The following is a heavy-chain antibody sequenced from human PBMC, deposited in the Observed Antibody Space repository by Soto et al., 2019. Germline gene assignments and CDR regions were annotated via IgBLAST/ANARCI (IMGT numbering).Heavy chain of an antibody. CDR1: GYTFIRHA. CDR2: INANSGDT. V-gene: IGHV1-3*01. D-gene: IGHD3-3*01. J-gene: IGHJ4*02. CDR3: ARDPYYDFWNGYTIQYYFDS. Sequence: ASVKVSCKASGYTFIRHAIHWVRQAPGQRLEWMGWINANSGDTKYSEKFQDRVTITRDRSASTAYMEMSSLRSEDTAVYYCARDPYYDFWNGYTIQYYFDSWGQGTLVTVSS.